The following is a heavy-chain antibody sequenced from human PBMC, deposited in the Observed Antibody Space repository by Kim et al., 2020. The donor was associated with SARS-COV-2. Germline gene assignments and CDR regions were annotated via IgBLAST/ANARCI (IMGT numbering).Heavy chain of an antibody. Sequence: ASVKVSCKASGYTFTRYAMHWVRQAPGQRLEWMGWINAGNGNTKYSQKFQGRVTITRDTSASTAYMELSSLRSEDTAVYYCARSYYDSGWFDPWGQGTLVTVSS. CDR1: GYTFTRYA. V-gene: IGHV1-3*01. CDR3: ARSYYDSGWFDP. J-gene: IGHJ5*02. D-gene: IGHD3-22*01. CDR2: INAGNGNT.